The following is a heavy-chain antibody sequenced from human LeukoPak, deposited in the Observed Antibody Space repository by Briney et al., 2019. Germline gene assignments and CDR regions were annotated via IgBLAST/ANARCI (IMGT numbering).Heavy chain of an antibody. J-gene: IGHJ4*02. D-gene: IGHD6-13*01. V-gene: IGHV3-21*01. CDR1: GFTFKNHG. Sequence: GGSLRLSCVISGFTFKNHGLHWVRQAPGKGLEWVSSISSSSSYIYYADSVKGRSTISRDNAKKSLYLQMNRLRADDTAVYHCARVRSAAAGPLDYWGQGTLVTVSS. CDR3: ARVRSAAAGPLDY. CDR2: ISSSSSYI.